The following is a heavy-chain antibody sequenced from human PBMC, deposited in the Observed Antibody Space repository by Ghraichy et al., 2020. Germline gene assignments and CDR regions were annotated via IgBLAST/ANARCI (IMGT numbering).Heavy chain of an antibody. CDR3: ARDKHSGYARLDY. CDR2: INPNSGGT. D-gene: IGHD5-12*01. J-gene: IGHJ4*02. Sequence: ASVKVSCKASGYTFTGYYMHWVRQAPGQGLEWMGWINPNSGGTNYAQKFQGRVTMTRDTSISTAYMELSRLRSDDTAVYYCARDKHSGYARLDYWGQGTLVTVSS. CDR1: GYTFTGYY. V-gene: IGHV1-2*02.